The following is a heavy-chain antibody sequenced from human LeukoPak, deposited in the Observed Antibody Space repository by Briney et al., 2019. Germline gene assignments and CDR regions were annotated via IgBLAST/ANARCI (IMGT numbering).Heavy chain of an antibody. D-gene: IGHD3-3*01. Sequence: GGSLRLSCAGSQFSFSTYWMSWVRQLPGKGLEWAANINQDGTKKDYVDSAKGRFTISRDNAKNSLYLQMNSLRAEDTAVYYCATFRFLGTWGQGTMVTVSP. CDR3: ATFRFLGT. J-gene: IGHJ3*01. V-gene: IGHV3-7*03. CDR2: INQDGTKK. CDR1: QFSFSTYW.